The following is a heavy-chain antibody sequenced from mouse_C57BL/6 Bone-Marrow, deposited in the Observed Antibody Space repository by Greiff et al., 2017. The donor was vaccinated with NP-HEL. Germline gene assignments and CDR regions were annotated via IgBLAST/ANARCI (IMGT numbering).Heavy chain of an antibody. D-gene: IGHD2-5*01. CDR2: INPNNGGT. J-gene: IGHJ3*01. Sequence: EVQLHQSGPELVKPGASVKISCKASGYTFTDYYMNWVKQSHGKSLEWIGDINPNNGGTSYNQKFKGKATLTVDKSSSTAYMELRSLTSDDSAVYYCARNHYSNYVGFAYWGQGTLVTVSA. V-gene: IGHV1-26*01. CDR3: ARNHYSNYVGFAY. CDR1: GYTFTDYY.